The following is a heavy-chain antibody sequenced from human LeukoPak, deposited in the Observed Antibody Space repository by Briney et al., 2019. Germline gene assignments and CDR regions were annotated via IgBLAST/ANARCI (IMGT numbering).Heavy chain of an antibody. Sequence: SETLSLTCAVYGGSFSGYYWSWIRQPPGKGLEWIGEINHSGSTNYNPSLKSRVTISVDTSKNQFSLKLSSVTAADTAVYYCTNYYDSSGYSPFDYWGQGTLVTVSS. V-gene: IGHV4-34*01. CDR3: TNYYDSSGYSPFDY. J-gene: IGHJ4*02. CDR2: INHSGST. D-gene: IGHD3-22*01. CDR1: GGSFSGYY.